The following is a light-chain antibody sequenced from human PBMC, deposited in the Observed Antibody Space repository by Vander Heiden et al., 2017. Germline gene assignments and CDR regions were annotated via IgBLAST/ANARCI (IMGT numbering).Light chain of an antibody. CDR2: AAS. J-gene: IGKJ1*01. Sequence: DIQMTQSPSSLPASVGDRVTITCRASQSISSYLNWYQQKPGKAPKLLIYAASSLQSGVPSRFSGSGSGTDFTLTISRLQPEDFATYYCQQSYSTPRTFGQGTKVEIK. CDR1: QSISSY. V-gene: IGKV1-39*01. CDR3: QQSYSTPRT.